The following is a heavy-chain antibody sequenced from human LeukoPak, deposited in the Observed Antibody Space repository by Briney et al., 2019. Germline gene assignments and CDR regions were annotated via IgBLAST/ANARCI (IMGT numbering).Heavy chain of an antibody. Sequence: GGSLRLSCAASGFTFSSYAMHWVRQAPGKGLEWVAGISCNGSNKYYADSVKGRFTISRDNSKNSLYLQMNSLRAEDTAVYYCATITGRYCSSTSCYGDYYFDYWGQGTLVTVSS. J-gene: IGHJ4*02. CDR2: ISCNGSNK. D-gene: IGHD2-2*01. CDR3: ATITGRYCSSTSCYGDYYFDY. V-gene: IGHV3-30*04. CDR1: GFTFSSYA.